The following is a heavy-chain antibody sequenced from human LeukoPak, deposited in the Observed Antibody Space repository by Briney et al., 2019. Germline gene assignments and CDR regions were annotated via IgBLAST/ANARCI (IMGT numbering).Heavy chain of an antibody. J-gene: IGHJ5*02. CDR1: GGSFSGYY. CDR2: INHSGST. V-gene: IGHV4-34*01. D-gene: IGHD2-2*01. CDR3: ARGPIAVVPAAMPSGFDP. Sequence: SETLSLTCAVYGGSFSGYYWSWIRQPPGKGLEWIGEINHSGSTNNNPSLKSRVTISVDTSKNQFSLKLSSVTAADTAVYYCARGPIAVVPAAMPSGFDPWGQGTLVTVSS.